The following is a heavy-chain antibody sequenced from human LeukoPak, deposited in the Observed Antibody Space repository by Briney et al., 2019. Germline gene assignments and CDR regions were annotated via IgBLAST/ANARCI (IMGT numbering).Heavy chain of an antibody. CDR1: GFTFSNYW. V-gene: IGHV3-74*01. Sequence: GGSLRLSCAASGFTFSNYWMHWVRQAPGKGLVWVSRTNSDGSSTIYADSVKGRFTISRDNSKSTLYLQMNSLRVEDTAVYYCAKEAASSTLVRGVTYYYYYGMDVWGQGTAVTVSS. CDR3: AKEAASSTLVRGVTYYYYYGMDV. D-gene: IGHD3-10*01. J-gene: IGHJ6*02. CDR2: TNSDGSST.